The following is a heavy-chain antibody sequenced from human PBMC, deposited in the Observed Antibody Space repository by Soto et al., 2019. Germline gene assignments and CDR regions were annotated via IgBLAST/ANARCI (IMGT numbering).Heavy chain of an antibody. CDR1: GGSISSYY. D-gene: IGHD4-17*01. CDR3: ARRYGPGFDY. Sequence: SVTLSLTCTVSGGSISSYYWVWIRQPPGKGLEWIGYIYYSGSTNYNPSLKSRVTISVDTSKNQFSLKLSSVTAADTAVYYCARRYGPGFDYWGQGTLVTVSS. V-gene: IGHV4-59*08. CDR2: IYYSGST. J-gene: IGHJ4*02.